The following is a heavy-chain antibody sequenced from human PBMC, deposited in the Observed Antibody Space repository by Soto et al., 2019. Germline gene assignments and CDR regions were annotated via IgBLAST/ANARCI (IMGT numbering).Heavy chain of an antibody. CDR1: GFTFSSYA. CDR3: ARVHSSSLDY. J-gene: IGHJ4*02. Sequence: GGSLRLSCAASGFTFSSYAMSWVRQAPGKGLEWVSGISGSGGSTYHADSVKGRFTISRDNSKNTLYLQMNSLRAEDTAVYYCARVHSSSLDYWGQGTLVTVSS. CDR2: ISGSGGST. V-gene: IGHV3-23*01. D-gene: IGHD6-13*01.